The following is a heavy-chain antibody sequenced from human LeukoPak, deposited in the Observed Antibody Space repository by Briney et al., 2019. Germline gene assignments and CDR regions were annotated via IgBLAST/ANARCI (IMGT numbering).Heavy chain of an antibody. CDR3: ARQGYSSEAVWFDP. Sequence: GGSLRLSCAASGFTFGDYYMSWIRQAPGKGLEWVSYISSSGSTIYYADSVKGRFTISRDNAKNSLYLQMNSLRAEDTAVYYCARQGYSSEAVWFDPWGQGTLVTVSS. V-gene: IGHV3-11*01. J-gene: IGHJ5*02. CDR1: GFTFGDYY. D-gene: IGHD6-19*01. CDR2: ISSSGSTI.